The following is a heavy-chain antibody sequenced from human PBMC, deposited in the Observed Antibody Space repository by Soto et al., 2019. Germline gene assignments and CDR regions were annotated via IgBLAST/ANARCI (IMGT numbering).Heavy chain of an antibody. Sequence: PGGSLRLSCAASGFTFDDYAMHWVRQAPGKGLEWVSGISWNSGTIVYADSVKGRFTISRDNAKNSLYLQWSSLKASDTAMYYCARDLDYGGNSEASDVWGQGTMVTVSS. CDR1: GFTFDDYA. D-gene: IGHD4-17*01. CDR2: ISWNSGTI. CDR3: ARDLDYGGNSEASDV. J-gene: IGHJ3*01. V-gene: IGHV3-9*01.